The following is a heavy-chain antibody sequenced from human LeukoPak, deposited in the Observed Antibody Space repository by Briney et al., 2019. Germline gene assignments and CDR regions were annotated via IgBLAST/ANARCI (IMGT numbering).Heavy chain of an antibody. D-gene: IGHD6-19*01. V-gene: IGHV1-18*01. CDR2: ISAYNGNT. J-gene: IGHJ4*02. Sequence: GASVKVSCKASGYTFTSYGISWVRQAPGQGLEWMGWISAYNGNTNYAQKFQGRVTMTRDTSISTAYMELSRLRSDDTAVYYCARKIAVAADFDYWGQGTLVTVSS. CDR1: GYTFTSYG. CDR3: ARKIAVAADFDY.